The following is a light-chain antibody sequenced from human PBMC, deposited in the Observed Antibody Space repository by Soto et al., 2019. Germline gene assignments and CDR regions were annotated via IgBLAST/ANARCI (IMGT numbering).Light chain of an antibody. J-gene: IGKJ5*01. Sequence: EIVMTQSPATLSVSPGERATLSCRASQSVSSNLAWYQHKPGQAPRLLIYDGSTRALGIPARFSGSESGTEFTLTISSLQSEDFAVYFCQQYDDWPITFGQGTRLEIK. V-gene: IGKV3-15*01. CDR2: DGS. CDR1: QSVSSN. CDR3: QQYDDWPIT.